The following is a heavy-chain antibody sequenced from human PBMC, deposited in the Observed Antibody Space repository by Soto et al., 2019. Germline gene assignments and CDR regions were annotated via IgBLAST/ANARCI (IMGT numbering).Heavy chain of an antibody. CDR3: ARAGGYCSSTSCPYGMDV. V-gene: IGHV3-21*01. D-gene: IGHD2-2*01. CDR2: ISSCRSYI. CDR1: GFTFSRYS. J-gene: IGHJ6*02. Sequence: EVRLVESGGGLVAPGGSLSLSCAASGFTFSRYSMIWVRQAPGAGREGVTYISSCRSYIYYAVSVTGRVTISRDNPKNPLYPQMNSLRAEDAAVYYCARAGGYCSSTSCPYGMDVWGQGTTVTVSS.